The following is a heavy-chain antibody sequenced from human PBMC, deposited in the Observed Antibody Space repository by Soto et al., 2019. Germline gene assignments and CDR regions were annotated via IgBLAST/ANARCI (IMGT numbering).Heavy chain of an antibody. Sequence: QVQLQESGPGLVKPSETLSLTCTVSGGSISSYYWSWIRQPPGKGLEWIGYIYYSGSTNYNPSLKSRATISVDTSKNQYSLKLSSVTAADTAVYYCARHCSSTSCRAWSFDPWGQGTLVTVSS. D-gene: IGHD2-2*01. CDR1: GGSISSYY. CDR2: IYYSGST. J-gene: IGHJ5*02. V-gene: IGHV4-59*08. CDR3: ARHCSSTSCRAWSFDP.